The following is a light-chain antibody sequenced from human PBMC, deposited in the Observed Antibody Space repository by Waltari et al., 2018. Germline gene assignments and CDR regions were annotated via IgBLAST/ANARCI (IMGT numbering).Light chain of an antibody. J-gene: IGKJ5*01. Sequence: DIPMTHSPFSLSASVEDRVTIPCQASKNFSKSLNWYQQKPGKAHQLLIYDASNLQRGVPSRVSGSGSGTHFTFTISSLQPEDIATYYCQQYYNVPRTFGQGTRLEIK. CDR3: QQYYNVPRT. CDR1: KNFSKS. V-gene: IGKV1-33*01. CDR2: DAS.